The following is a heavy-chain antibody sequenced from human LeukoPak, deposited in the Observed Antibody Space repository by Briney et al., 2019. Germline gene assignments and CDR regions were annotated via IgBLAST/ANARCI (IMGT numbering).Heavy chain of an antibody. V-gene: IGHV3-30*18. J-gene: IGHJ4*02. CDR3: AKGGADYGEYDY. CDR2: ISYDGSNK. CDR1: GFTFSSYG. Sequence: GGSLRLSCAASGFTFSSYGMHWVRQAPGKGLEWVAVISYDGSNKYYADSVKGRFTISRDNSKNTLYLQMNSLRAEDTAVYYCAKGGADYGEYDYWGQGTLVTVSS. D-gene: IGHD4-17*01.